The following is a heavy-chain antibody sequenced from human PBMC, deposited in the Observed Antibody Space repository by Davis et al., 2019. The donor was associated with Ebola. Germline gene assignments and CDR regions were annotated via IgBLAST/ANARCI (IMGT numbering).Heavy chain of an antibody. CDR2: IYSGST. CDR3: ARRTRSAMSTIFHDAFDI. CDR1: GGSIRSNY. Sequence: SETLSLTCTVSGGSIRSNYWSCIRQSPGKGLEWIGYIYSGSTNYSPSLKSRVSISEDTSKNQFSLKVHSVTAADTAVYYCARRTRSAMSTIFHDAFDIWGQGTMVTVSS. D-gene: IGHD5-24*01. J-gene: IGHJ3*02. V-gene: IGHV4-59*08.